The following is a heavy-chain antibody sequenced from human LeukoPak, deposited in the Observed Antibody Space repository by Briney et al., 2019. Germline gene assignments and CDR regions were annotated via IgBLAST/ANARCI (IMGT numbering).Heavy chain of an antibody. Sequence: GGTLRLSCAASGFTFSSYGMSWVRQAPGKGLEWVSGISGSGGVTSYADFVKGRFTVSRDNSKNTLYLQMNSLRGEDTAVYYCAKNRYESSGYYFDYWAQGTVVTVSS. D-gene: IGHD3-22*01. CDR3: AKNRYESSGYYFDY. CDR1: GFTFSSYG. V-gene: IGHV3-23*01. CDR2: ISGSGGVT. J-gene: IGHJ4*02.